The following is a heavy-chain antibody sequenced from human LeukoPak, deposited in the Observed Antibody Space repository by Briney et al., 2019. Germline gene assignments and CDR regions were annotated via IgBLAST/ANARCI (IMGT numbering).Heavy chain of an antibody. CDR1: GYTFTSYG. CDR2: ISAYNGNT. CDR3: AREKRIATVTTFYYGMDV. Sequence: ASVTVSCKASGYTFTSYGISWVRQAPGQGLGWMGWISAYNGNTNYAQKLQGRVTMTTDTSTSTAYMELRSLRSDDTAVYYCAREKRIATVTTFYYGMDVWGQGTTVTVSS. D-gene: IGHD4-11*01. V-gene: IGHV1-18*01. J-gene: IGHJ6*02.